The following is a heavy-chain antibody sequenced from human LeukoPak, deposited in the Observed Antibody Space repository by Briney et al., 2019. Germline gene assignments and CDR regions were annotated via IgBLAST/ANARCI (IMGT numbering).Heavy chain of an antibody. D-gene: IGHD4-17*01. J-gene: IGHJ4*02. CDR1: GFTFSSYA. CDR2: ISSSGSTI. V-gene: IGHV3-11*01. CDR3: ARTAYGDYETDY. Sequence: GGSLRLSCAASGFTFSSYAMSWIRQAPGKGLEWVSYISSSGSTIYYADSVKGRFTISRDNAKNSLYLQMNSLRAEDTAVYYCARTAYGDYETDYWGQGTLVTVSS.